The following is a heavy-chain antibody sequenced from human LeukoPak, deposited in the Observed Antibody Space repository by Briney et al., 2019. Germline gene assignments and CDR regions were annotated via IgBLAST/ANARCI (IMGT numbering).Heavy chain of an antibody. V-gene: IGHV3-21*01. CDR1: GFTFSSYS. CDR2: ISSSSSYI. D-gene: IGHD3-3*01. Sequence: GGSLRLSCAASGFTFSSYSINWVRQAPGKGLEWVSSISSSSSYIYYVDSVKGRFTISRDNAKNSLYLQMNSLRAEDTAVYYCARAGDFWSGYPDAFDIWGQGTMVTVSS. CDR3: ARAGDFWSGYPDAFDI. J-gene: IGHJ3*02.